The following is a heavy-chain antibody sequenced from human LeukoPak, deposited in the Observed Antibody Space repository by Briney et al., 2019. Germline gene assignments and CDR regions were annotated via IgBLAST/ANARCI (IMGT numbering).Heavy chain of an antibody. Sequence: PGGSLRLSCAASGFTFSSYWMSWVRQAPGKGLEWVANIKQDGSEKYYVDSVKGRFTISRDNAKNSLYLQMNSLRAEDTAVYYCARVVVPAAIYYYYYCMDVWGKGTTVTVSS. V-gene: IGHV3-7*01. D-gene: IGHD2-2*02. CDR1: GFTFSSYW. J-gene: IGHJ6*03. CDR3: ARVVVPAAIYYYYYCMDV. CDR2: IKQDGSEK.